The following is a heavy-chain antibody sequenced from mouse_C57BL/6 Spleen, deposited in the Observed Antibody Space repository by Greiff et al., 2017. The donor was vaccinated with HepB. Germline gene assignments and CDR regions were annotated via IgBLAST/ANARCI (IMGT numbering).Heavy chain of an antibody. D-gene: IGHD1-1*01. CDR3: ARYWEYYYVSSYSLFDY. CDR1: GFTFSSYA. CDR2: ISDGGSYT. Sequence: EVQGVESGGGLVKPGGSLKLSCAASGFTFSSYAMSWVRQTPEKRLEWVATISDGGSYTYYPDNVKGRFTIARDNAKNNLYLQMSHLKSEDTAMYYCARYWEYYYVSSYSLFDYWGQGTTLTVSS. V-gene: IGHV5-4*01. J-gene: IGHJ2*01.